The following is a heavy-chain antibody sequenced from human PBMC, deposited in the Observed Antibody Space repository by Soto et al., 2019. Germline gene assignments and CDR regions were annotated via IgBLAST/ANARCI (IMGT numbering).Heavy chain of an antibody. V-gene: IGHV4-59*01. CDR2: MYNTGST. D-gene: IGHD2-21*02. J-gene: IGHJ6*02. CDR3: ARDLWGYCGTDCYPLDV. Sequence: ETLSLTCTVSGGSISXYYWSWIRQPPGKGLEWIGYMYNTGSTVYNPSFKSRVTISVDTSKNQFSLKLNSVTAADTAVYYCARDLWGYCGTDCYPLDVWGQGTTLTVSS. CDR1: GGSISXYY.